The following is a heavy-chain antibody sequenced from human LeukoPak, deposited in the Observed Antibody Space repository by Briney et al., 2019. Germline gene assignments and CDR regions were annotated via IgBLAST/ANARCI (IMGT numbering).Heavy chain of an antibody. Sequence: GASVKVSCKASGYTFTSYGISWVRQAPGQGLEWMGGIIPIFGTANYAQKFQGRVTITADESTSTAYMELSSLRSEDTAVYYCARVGRPWTRYSSGWYVSYFDYWGQGTLVTVSS. V-gene: IGHV1-69*13. J-gene: IGHJ4*02. CDR1: GYTFTSYG. CDR2: IIPIFGTA. CDR3: ARVGRPWTRYSSGWYVSYFDY. D-gene: IGHD6-19*01.